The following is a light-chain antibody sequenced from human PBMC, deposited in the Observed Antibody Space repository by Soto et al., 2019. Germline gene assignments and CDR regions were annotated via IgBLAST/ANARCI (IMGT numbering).Light chain of an antibody. CDR3: QQYDNWPPWT. CDR1: QSVSST. V-gene: IGKV3-15*01. Sequence: EIVMTQSPATLSVSPGERATLSCRASQSVSSTLARYQQKVGQAPRLLIYGASTRATGIPARFSGSGSGTEFTLTISSLQSEDFAVYYCQQYDNWPPWTFGQGTKVEIK. J-gene: IGKJ1*01. CDR2: GAS.